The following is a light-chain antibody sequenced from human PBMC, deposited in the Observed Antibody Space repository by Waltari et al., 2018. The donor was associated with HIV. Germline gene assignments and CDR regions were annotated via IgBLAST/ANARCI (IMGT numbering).Light chain of an antibody. CDR3: GTWDSSLSAGV. V-gene: IGLV1-51*01. J-gene: IGLJ3*02. CDR1: SSNIGNNY. Sequence: QSVLTQPPSVSAAPGQKVTISCSGSSSNIGNNYVSWYQQLPGTAPKLLIYDNNTPPSEVPDLFSGSKCGTSATLGITGLQTGDEADYYCGTWDSSLSAGVFGGGTKLTVL. CDR2: DNN.